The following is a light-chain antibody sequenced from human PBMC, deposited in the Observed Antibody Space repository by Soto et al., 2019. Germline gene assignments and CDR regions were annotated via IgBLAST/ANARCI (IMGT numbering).Light chain of an antibody. V-gene: IGLV1-51*01. CDR3: GSWDSSLPYV. CDR1: SSNIGNNF. CDR2: DNN. Sequence: QSALTQPPSVSAAPGQKVTISRSGSSSNIGNNFVTWYQQLPGTAPKLLIYDNNKRPSGIPDRFSGSQSGTSATLGITGLQTGDEAVYYCGSWDSSLPYVFGTGTKVTVL. J-gene: IGLJ1*01.